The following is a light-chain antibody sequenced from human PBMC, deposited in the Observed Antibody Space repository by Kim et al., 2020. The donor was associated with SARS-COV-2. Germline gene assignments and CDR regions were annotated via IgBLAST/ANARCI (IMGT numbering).Light chain of an antibody. V-gene: IGLV3-1*01. CDR1: KLGKTY. CDR2: VDR. CDR3: LVWDGGRGVV. Sequence: SYELTQPPAVSVSPGQTATITCSADKLGKTYVSWYQVRPGQSPLLVISVDRQRPSWIPERFSGANSGNTATPIISETQVTDEADYYCLVWDGGRGVVFGG. J-gene: IGLJ2*01.